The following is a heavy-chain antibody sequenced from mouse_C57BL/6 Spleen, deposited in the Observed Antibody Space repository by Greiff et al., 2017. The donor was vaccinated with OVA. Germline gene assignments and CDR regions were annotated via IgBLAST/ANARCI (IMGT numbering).Heavy chain of an antibody. J-gene: IGHJ3*01. V-gene: IGHV1-22*01. D-gene: IGHD2-4*01. Sequence: EVQLVESGPELVKPGASVKMSCKASGYTFTDYNMHWVKQSHGKSLEWIGYINPNNGGTSYNQKFKGKATLTVNKSSSTAYMELRSLTSEDSAVYYCARGIYYDYDVAYWGQGTLVTVSA. CDR1: GYTFTDYN. CDR3: ARGIYYDYDVAY. CDR2: INPNNGGT.